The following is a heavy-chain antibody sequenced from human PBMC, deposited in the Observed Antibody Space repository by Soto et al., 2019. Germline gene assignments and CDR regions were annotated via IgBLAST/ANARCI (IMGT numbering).Heavy chain of an antibody. D-gene: IGHD3-22*01. Sequence: GASVKVSCKASGYTFITYYMRWVRQAPGQGLEWMGIINPGGGSTSYAQKFQGRVTMTRDTSTSTVYMELSSLRSEDTAVYYCARDYPYDSSAYSRYNCFDPWGQGTLVTVSS. V-gene: IGHV1-46*01. CDR1: GYTFITYY. CDR2: INPGGGST. CDR3: ARDYPYDSSAYSRYNCFDP. J-gene: IGHJ5*02.